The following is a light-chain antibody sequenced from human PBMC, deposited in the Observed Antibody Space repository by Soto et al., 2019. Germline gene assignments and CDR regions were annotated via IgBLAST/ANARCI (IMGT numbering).Light chain of an antibody. CDR1: QSVSNNY. Sequence: PRNRSSSSGAKGHLFFRASQSVSNNYLAWYQQKPGQAPRLLIYGASNRATGIPDRFSGSGSGTDFTLTISRLEPEDFAVYYCQQYCSSGTFGQGTKVDIK. J-gene: IGKJ1*01. V-gene: IGKV3-20*01. CDR3: QQYCSSGT. CDR2: GAS.